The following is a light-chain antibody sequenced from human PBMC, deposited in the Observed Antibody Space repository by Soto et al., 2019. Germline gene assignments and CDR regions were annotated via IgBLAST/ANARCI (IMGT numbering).Light chain of an antibody. CDR3: QQYGSSPFT. CDR1: HSVNSH. V-gene: IGKV3-20*01. CDR2: GAS. J-gene: IGKJ5*01. Sequence: MMMTHSPATLSVSPCERVTLSFRTSHSVNSHVAWYQHTPGQAPRLLIYGASTRATGIPDRFSGSGSGTDFSLTISRLGPEDFAVYYCQQYGSSPFTFGQGTRLEIK.